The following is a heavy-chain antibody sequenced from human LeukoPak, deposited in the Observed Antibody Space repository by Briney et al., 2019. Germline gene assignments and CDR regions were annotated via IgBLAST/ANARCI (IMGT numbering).Heavy chain of an antibody. J-gene: IGHJ4*02. CDR1: GGSISSGGYY. V-gene: IGHV4-31*03. Sequence: SSQTLSLTCTVSGGSISSGGYYWSWIRQHPGKGLEWIGYIYYSGSTYYNPSLKSRVTISVYTSKNQFSLKLSSVTAADTAVYYCARTDTAIRHFDYWGQGTLVTVSS. CDR2: IYYSGST. CDR3: ARTDTAIRHFDY. D-gene: IGHD5-18*01.